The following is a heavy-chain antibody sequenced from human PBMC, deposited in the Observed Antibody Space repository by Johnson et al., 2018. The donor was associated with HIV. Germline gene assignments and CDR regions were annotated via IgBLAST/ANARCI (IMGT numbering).Heavy chain of an antibody. V-gene: IGHV3-7*01. J-gene: IGHJ3*02. CDR3: ARDTLGDFVWGSYDAFDI. CDR1: GFTFSSYW. D-gene: IGHD3-16*01. CDR2: MKQDGSEK. Sequence: VQLVESGGGLVQPGRSLRLSCAASGFTFSSYWMSWVRQAPGKGLEWVANMKQDGSEKYYVDSVKGRFTISRDNTKNSLYLQMNSRRAEDTAVYFCARDTLGDFVWGSYDAFDIWGQGTMVTVSS.